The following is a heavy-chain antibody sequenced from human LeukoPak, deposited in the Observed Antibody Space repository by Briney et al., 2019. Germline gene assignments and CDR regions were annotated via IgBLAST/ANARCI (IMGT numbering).Heavy chain of an antibody. D-gene: IGHD6-13*01. CDR1: GGSISSYY. J-gene: IGHJ5*02. V-gene: IGHV4-4*07. CDR3: ARDLRWYSSSWYDKKNWFDP. Sequence: NSSETLSRTCTVSGGSISSYYWSWIRQPAGKGLEWIGRIYTSGSTNYNPSLKSRVTMSVDTSKNQFSLKLSSVTAADTAVYYCARDLRWYSSSWYDKKNWFDPWGQGTLVTVSS. CDR2: IYTSGST.